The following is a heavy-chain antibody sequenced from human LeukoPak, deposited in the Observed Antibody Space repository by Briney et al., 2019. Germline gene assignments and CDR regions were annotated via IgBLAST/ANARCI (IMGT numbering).Heavy chain of an antibody. V-gene: IGHV4-34*01. CDR3: ARGPGGSYWRVDNWFDP. CDR2: INHSGST. D-gene: IGHD1-26*01. J-gene: IGHJ5*02. Sequence: SETLSLTCAVYGGSFSGYYWSWIRQPPGKGLEWIGEINHSGSTNYNPSLKSRVTISVDTSKNQFSLKLSSVTAADTAVYYCARGPGGSYWRVDNWFDPWGQGTLVTVSS. CDR1: GGSFSGYY.